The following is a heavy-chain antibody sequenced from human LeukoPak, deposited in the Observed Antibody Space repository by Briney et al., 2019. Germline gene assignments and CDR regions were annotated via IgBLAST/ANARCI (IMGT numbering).Heavy chain of an antibody. D-gene: IGHD3-10*01. CDR2: INHSGST. CDR1: GGSFSGYY. CDR3: ARGPYYYGSGSYYKGPYYYGMDV. Sequence: PSETLSLTCAVYGGSFSGYYWSWIRQPPGKGLEWIGEINHSGSTNYNPSLKSRVTISVDTSKNQFSLKLSSVTAADTAVYYCARGPYYYGSGSYYKGPYYYGMDVWGQGTTVTVSS. V-gene: IGHV4-34*01. J-gene: IGHJ6*02.